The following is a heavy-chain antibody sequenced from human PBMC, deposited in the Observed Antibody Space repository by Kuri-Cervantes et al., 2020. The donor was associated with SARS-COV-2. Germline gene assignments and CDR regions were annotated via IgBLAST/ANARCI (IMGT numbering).Heavy chain of an antibody. CDR1: GFTFSSYA. CDR3: AKGSSIAAADWNFDY. V-gene: IGHV3-9*01. D-gene: IGHD6-13*01. CDR2: ISWNSGSI. J-gene: IGHJ4*02. Sequence: SLKISCAASGFTFSSYAMSWVRQAPGKGLEWVSGISWNSGSIGYADSVKGRFTISRDNAKNSLYLQMNSLRVEDTALYYCAKGSSIAAADWNFDYWGQGTLVTVSS.